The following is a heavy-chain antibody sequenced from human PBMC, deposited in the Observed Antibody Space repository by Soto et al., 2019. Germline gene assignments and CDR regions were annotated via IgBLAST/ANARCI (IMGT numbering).Heavy chain of an antibody. Sequence: EVQLVESGGGLVQPGRSLRLSCAASGFTFDDFSMHWVRHTPGAGLEWVSGISWNSGSIGYAESVKGRFSISRDNSKNALYRQLNSLRAEDTALYYCTRASHSDFGDYGYFEFWGQGTLVSGSS. CDR2: ISWNSGSI. V-gene: IGHV3-9*01. D-gene: IGHD4-17*01. J-gene: IGHJ4*02. CDR3: TRASHSDFGDYGYFEF. CDR1: GFTFDDFS.